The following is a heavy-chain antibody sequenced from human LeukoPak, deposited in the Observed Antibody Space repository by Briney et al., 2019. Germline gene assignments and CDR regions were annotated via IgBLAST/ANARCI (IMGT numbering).Heavy chain of an antibody. CDR2: ISSSSSYI. V-gene: IGHV3-21*01. CDR1: GFTFSSYS. D-gene: IGHD3-3*01. J-gene: IGHJ4*02. CDR3: ARDSRFLEWLFFDY. Sequence: GGSLRLSCAASGFTFSSYSMNWVRQAPGKGLEWVSSISSSSSYIYYADSVKGRFTISRDNAKNSLYPQMNSLRAEDTAVYYCARDSRFLEWLFFDYWGQGTLVTVSS.